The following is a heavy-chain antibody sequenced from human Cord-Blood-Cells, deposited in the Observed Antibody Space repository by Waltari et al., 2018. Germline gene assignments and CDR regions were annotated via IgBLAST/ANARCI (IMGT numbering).Heavy chain of an antibody. CDR3: ATGKPGVPAADY. J-gene: IGHJ4*02. Sequence: EVQLLESGGGLVQPGGSLRLSCAASGFTFTSYAMSWVRQAPGKGLEWVSAISGSGGSTYYADSVKGRFTISRDNSKNTLYLQMNSLRAEDTAVYYCATGKPGVPAADYWGQGTLVTVSS. V-gene: IGHV3-23*01. D-gene: IGHD2-2*01. CDR1: GFTFTSYA. CDR2: ISGSGGST.